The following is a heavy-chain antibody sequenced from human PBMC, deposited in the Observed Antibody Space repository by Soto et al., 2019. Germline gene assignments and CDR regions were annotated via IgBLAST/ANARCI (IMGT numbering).Heavy chain of an antibody. D-gene: IGHD3-3*01. Sequence: PSETLSLTCTVSGGSISSYYWSWIRQPPGKGLEWIGYIYYSGSTNYNPSLKSRVTISVDTSKNQFSLKLSSVTAADTAVYYCARDLRYDFWSGYAGNWFDPWGQGTLVTVSS. CDR3: ARDLRYDFWSGYAGNWFDP. J-gene: IGHJ5*02. V-gene: IGHV4-59*01. CDR1: GGSISSYY. CDR2: IYYSGST.